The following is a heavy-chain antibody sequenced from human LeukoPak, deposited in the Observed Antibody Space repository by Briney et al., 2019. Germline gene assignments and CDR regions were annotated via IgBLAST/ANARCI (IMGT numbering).Heavy chain of an antibody. CDR2: INPNSGGT. CDR1: GYTFTGYY. V-gene: IGHV1-2*02. J-gene: IGHJ6*03. D-gene: IGHD3-3*01. CDR3: ARDGTMYYDFWSGYEQIYYYYYMDV. Sequence: WASVKVSCKASGYTFTGYYMHWVRQAPGQGLEWMGWINPNSGGTNYAQKFQGRVTMTRDTSISTAYMELSRLRSDDTAVYYCARDGTMYYDFWSGYEQIYYYYYMDVWGKGTTVTVSS.